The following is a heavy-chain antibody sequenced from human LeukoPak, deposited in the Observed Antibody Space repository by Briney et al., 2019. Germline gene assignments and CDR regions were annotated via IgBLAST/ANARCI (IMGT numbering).Heavy chain of an antibody. J-gene: IGHJ4*02. D-gene: IGHD2-21*02. CDR2: ISAYNGNT. CDR3: AWQYCGGDCYPDDY. V-gene: IGHV1-18*01. CDR1: GYTFTSYG. Sequence: ASVKVSCKASGYTFTSYGISWVRQAPGQGLEWMGWISAYNGNTNYAQKLQGRVTMTTDTSTSTAYMELRSLRSDDTAVYYCAWQYCGGDCYPDDYWGQGTLVTVSS.